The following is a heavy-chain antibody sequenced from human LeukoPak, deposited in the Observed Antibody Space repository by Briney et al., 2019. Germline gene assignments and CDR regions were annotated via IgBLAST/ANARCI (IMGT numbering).Heavy chain of an antibody. J-gene: IGHJ6*03. Sequence: SETLSLTCAVHGGSFSGYYWSWIRQPPGKGMEWIGEINHSGSTNYNPSLKSRVTISVDTSKNQFSLKLSSVTAADTAVYYCARWAAALPRVPKSHMDVWGKGTTVTVSS. CDR1: GGSFSGYY. CDR2: INHSGST. V-gene: IGHV4-34*01. D-gene: IGHD3-10*01. CDR3: ARWAAALPRVPKSHMDV.